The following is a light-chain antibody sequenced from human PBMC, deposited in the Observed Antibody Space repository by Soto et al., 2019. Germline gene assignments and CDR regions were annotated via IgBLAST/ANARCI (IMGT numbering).Light chain of an antibody. J-gene: IGLJ1*01. Sequence: SLLTQPASVSGSPGQSITISCTGTSSDVGGYNYVSWYQQHPGKAPKLMIYEVSNRPSGVSNRFSGSKSGNTASLTISGLQAEDEADYYCSSYTSSSTDSYVVGHRTKVTVL. CDR2: EVS. CDR1: SSDVGGYNY. CDR3: SSYTSSSTDSYV. V-gene: IGLV2-14*01.